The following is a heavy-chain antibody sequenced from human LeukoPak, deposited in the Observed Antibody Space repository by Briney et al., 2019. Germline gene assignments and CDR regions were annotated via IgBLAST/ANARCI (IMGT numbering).Heavy chain of an antibody. Sequence: ASVKVSCKASGGTFSSYAISWVRQAPGQGFEWMGGIIPIFGTANYAQKFQGRVTITTDESTSTAYMELSSLRSEDTAVYYCARYPPRGAFDIWGQGTMVTVSS. CDR1: GGTFSSYA. D-gene: IGHD3-10*01. V-gene: IGHV1-69*05. CDR3: ARYPPRGAFDI. CDR2: IIPIFGTA. J-gene: IGHJ3*02.